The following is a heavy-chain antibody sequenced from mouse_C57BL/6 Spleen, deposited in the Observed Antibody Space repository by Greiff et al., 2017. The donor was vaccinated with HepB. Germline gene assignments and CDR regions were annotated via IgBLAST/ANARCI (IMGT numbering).Heavy chain of an antibody. Sequence: VQLQQSGPVLVKPGASVKMSCKASGYTFTDYYINWVKQSHGKSLEWIGVINPYNGGTSYNQKFKGKATLTVDKSSSTAYMELNSLTSEDSAVYYCARPDGDYYAMDYWGQGTSVTVSS. CDR1: GYTFTDYY. V-gene: IGHV1-19*01. J-gene: IGHJ4*01. CDR2: INPYNGGT. CDR3: ARPDGDYYAMDY.